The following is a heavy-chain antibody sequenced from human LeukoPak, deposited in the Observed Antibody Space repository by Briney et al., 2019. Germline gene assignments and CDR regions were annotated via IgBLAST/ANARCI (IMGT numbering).Heavy chain of an antibody. J-gene: IGHJ4*02. CDR1: GYTFTSYG. CDR3: AREWSTRFDY. V-gene: IGHV1-46*01. Sequence: ASVKVSCKASGYTFTSYGISWVRQAPGQGLEWMGIINPSGGSTSYAQKFQGRVTMTRDTSTSTVYMELSSLRSEDTAVYYCAREWSTRFDYWGQGTLVTVSS. CDR2: INPSGGST. D-gene: IGHD5/OR15-5a*01.